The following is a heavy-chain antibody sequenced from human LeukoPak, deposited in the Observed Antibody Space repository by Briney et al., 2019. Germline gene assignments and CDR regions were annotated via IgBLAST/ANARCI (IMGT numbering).Heavy chain of an antibody. CDR2: ISSNGGST. J-gene: IGHJ4*02. V-gene: IGHV3-64D*09. CDR1: GFTFSRYA. Sequence: GGSLRLSCSASGFTFSRYAMHCVRQASGKGLEYVSAISSNGGSTYYADSVKGRFTISRDNSRNTLHLQMSSLRVEDTAVYYCVKDSSSGSYFDYWGQGTLVTVSS. CDR3: VKDSSSGSYFDY. D-gene: IGHD3-10*01.